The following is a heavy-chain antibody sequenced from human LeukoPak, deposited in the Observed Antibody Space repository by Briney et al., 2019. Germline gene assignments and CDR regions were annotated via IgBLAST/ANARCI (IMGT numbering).Heavy chain of an antibody. CDR2: ISNNGGYI. CDR3: AKQLGYCSDGSCYFPY. CDR1: GFTFSSSA. V-gene: IGHV3-23*01. Sequence: GGSLRLSCAASGFTFSSSAMSWVRQAPGKGLEWVSAISNNGGYIYYADSVQGRFTISRDNSKSTLCLQMNSLRAEDTAVYYCAKQLGYCSDGSCYFPYWGQGTLVTVSS. D-gene: IGHD2-15*01. J-gene: IGHJ4*02.